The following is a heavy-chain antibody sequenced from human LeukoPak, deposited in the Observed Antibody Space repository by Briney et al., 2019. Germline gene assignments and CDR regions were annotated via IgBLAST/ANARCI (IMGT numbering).Heavy chain of an antibody. CDR2: ISGSGGST. CDR1: GFTFSSYA. Sequence: QPGGSLRLSCAASGFTFSSYAMSWVRQAPGKGLEWVSAISGSGGSTYYADSVKGRFTISRDNSKNTLYLQMNSLRAEDTAVYYCAKKGAWDVVVPAASVGGNDYWGQGTLVTVSS. D-gene: IGHD2-2*01. CDR3: AKKGAWDVVVPAASVGGNDY. J-gene: IGHJ4*02. V-gene: IGHV3-23*01.